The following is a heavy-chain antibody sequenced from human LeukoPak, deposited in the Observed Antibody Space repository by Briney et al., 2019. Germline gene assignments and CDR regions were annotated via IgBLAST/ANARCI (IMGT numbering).Heavy chain of an antibody. CDR2: IPYSGST. CDR1: GGSISSYY. Sequence: SETLSLTCTVSGGSISSYYWSWIRQPPGKGLEWIGYIPYSGSTNYNPSLKSRVTISLDTSKNQFSPKLSSVTAADTAVYYCARLRYYDSSGYYPQDFDYWGQGALVTVSS. D-gene: IGHD3-22*01. V-gene: IGHV4-59*08. J-gene: IGHJ4*02. CDR3: ARLRYYDSSGYYPQDFDY.